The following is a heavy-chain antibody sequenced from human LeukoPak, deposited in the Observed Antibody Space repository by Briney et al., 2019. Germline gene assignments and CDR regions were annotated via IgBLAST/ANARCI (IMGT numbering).Heavy chain of an antibody. CDR1: GFTFSHFW. CDR3: AREDGYCSGGNCYSYFDS. CDR2: IKKTGSET. D-gene: IGHD2-15*01. J-gene: IGHJ4*02. Sequence: GGSLRLPCAASGFTFSHFWMSWIRQAPGKGLEWVAYIKKTGSETYYVDSVKGRFTITRDNTRNSLFLQMYSLRAEDTAVYFCAREDGYCSGGNCYSYFDSWGQGTLVTVSA. V-gene: IGHV3-7*01.